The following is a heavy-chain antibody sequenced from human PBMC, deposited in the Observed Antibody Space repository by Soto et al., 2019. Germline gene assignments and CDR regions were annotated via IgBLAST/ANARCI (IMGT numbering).Heavy chain of an antibody. CDR2: INSDGSTT. Sequence: EVQLVESGGGLVQPGGSLRLSCAASGFTFSSHWMHWVRQVPGKGLVWVSRINSDGSTTTYADSVNGRFTISRDNPKNTLDLQMNSLRAEDTAVYSCARGQEGGSYFLAFDIWGQGTMVTVSS. V-gene: IGHV3-74*01. D-gene: IGHD1-26*01. J-gene: IGHJ3*02. CDR3: ARGQEGGSYFLAFDI. CDR1: GFTFSSHW.